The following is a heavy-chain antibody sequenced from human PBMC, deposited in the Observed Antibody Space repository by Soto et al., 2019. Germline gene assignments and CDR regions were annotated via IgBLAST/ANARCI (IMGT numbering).Heavy chain of an antibody. CDR1: GGSITSSEYY. CDR3: ARARIAAAGFDY. J-gene: IGHJ4*02. D-gene: IGHD6-13*01. V-gene: IGHV4-39*07. CDR2: IYYSGST. Sequence: SETLSLTCTVSGGSITSSEYYWAWIRQPPGKGLQFVGTIYYSGSTNYNPSLKSRVTISVDTSKNQFSLKLSSVTAADTAVYYCARARIAAAGFDYWGQGTLVTVSS.